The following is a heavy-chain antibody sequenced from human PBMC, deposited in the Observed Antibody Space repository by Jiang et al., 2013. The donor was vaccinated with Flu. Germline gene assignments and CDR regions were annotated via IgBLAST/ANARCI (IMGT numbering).Heavy chain of an antibody. CDR1: GYSFTSYW. V-gene: IGHV5-10-1*01. CDR2: IDPSDSYT. Sequence: GAEVKKPGESLRISCKGSGYSFTSYWISWVRQMPRERPGVDGEIDPSDSYTNYSSSFQGHVTISADKSISTAYLQWSSLKASDTAMYYCARVMVRGAENWFDPWGQGTLVTVSS. J-gene: IGHJ5*02. D-gene: IGHD3-10*01. CDR3: ARVMVRGAENWFDP.